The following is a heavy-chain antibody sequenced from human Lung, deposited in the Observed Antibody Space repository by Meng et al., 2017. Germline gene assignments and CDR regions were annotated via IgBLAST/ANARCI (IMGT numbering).Heavy chain of an antibody. CDR3: ASRGGSYSPEFES. CDR1: GYTFTNYY. V-gene: IGHV1-46*01. J-gene: IGHJ4*02. D-gene: IGHD3-16*01. Sequence: ASVKVSCKASGYTFTNYYMHCVRQAPGQGLEGMGMMNPNNGNTTYAPKFQSRLTLTRDTSASTVYMEMSSLTSEDTAVYYCASRGGSYSPEFESWGQGTLVTVSS. CDR2: MNPNNGNT.